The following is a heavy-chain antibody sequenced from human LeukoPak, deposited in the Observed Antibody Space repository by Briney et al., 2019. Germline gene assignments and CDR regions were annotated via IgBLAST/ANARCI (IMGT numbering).Heavy chain of an antibody. CDR1: GFTFSSYS. CDR3: ATPIKRYCSSTSCYDFDY. V-gene: IGHV3-21*01. CDR2: ISSSSSYI. J-gene: IGHJ4*02. Sequence: GSLRLSCAASGFTFSSYSMNWVRQAPGKGLEWVSSISSSSSYIYYADSVKGRFTISRDNAKNSLYLQMNSLRAEDTAVYYCATPIKRYCSSTSCYDFDYWGQGTLVTVSS. D-gene: IGHD2-2*01.